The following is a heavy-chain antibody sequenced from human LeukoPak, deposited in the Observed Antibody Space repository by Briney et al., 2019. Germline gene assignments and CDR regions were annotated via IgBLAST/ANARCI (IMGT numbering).Heavy chain of an antibody. Sequence: ASVKVSCTASGYTFTSYSISWVRQAPGQGLEWMGWISAYNGNTNYAQKLQGRVTMTTDTSTSTAYMELRSLRSDDTAVYYCARNLGSGSFVGDNDAFDIWGQGTMVTVSS. D-gene: IGHD3-10*01. V-gene: IGHV1-18*01. CDR2: ISAYNGNT. CDR1: GYTFTSYS. CDR3: ARNLGSGSFVGDNDAFDI. J-gene: IGHJ3*02.